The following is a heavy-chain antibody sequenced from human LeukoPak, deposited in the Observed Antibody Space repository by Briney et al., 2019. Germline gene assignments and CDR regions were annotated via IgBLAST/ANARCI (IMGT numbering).Heavy chain of an antibody. J-gene: IGHJ4*02. D-gene: IGHD3-22*01. CDR3: VRSVDYFDNTGPHMMFDY. Sequence: SETLSLTCNVSGGSVTSHYWYWIRRPPGKGLEWIGYLYHTGITKYNPSLKSRISKSVDTSKNQFFLKVNSVTAADTAVYHCVRSVDYFDNTGPHMMFDYWGQGSLVTVSS. CDR2: LYHTGIT. V-gene: IGHV4-59*02. CDR1: GGSVTSHY.